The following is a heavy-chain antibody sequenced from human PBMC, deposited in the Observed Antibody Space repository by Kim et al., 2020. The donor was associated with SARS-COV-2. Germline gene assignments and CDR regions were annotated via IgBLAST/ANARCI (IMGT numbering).Heavy chain of an antibody. D-gene: IGHD1-26*01. CDR1: GFTFSSYS. V-gene: IGHV3-21*01. CDR3: ARGLAWASRSGSYFWDLPDSYHFDY. CDR2: ISSSSYI. J-gene: IGHJ4*02. Sequence: GGSLRLSCAASGFTFSSYSMNWVRQAPGKGLEWVSSISSSSYIYYADSVKGRFTISRDNAKNSLYLQMNSLRAEDTAVYYCARGLAWASRSGSYFWDLPDSYHFDYWGQRTLVTVSS.